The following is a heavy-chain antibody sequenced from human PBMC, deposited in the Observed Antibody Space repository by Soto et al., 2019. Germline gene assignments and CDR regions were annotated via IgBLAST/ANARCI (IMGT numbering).Heavy chain of an antibody. J-gene: IGHJ6*02. Sequence: GGSLRLSCAASGFTFSTYAMTWVRQAPGKGLEWVSAISASGGSTYYADSVKGRFTISRDNSKNTLYLQMNSLRAEDTAVYYCGKGRSYYYYYGVDVWGQGTTVTVSS. CDR2: ISASGGST. CDR3: GKGRSYYYYYGVDV. CDR1: GFTFSTYA. D-gene: IGHD1-26*01. V-gene: IGHV3-23*01.